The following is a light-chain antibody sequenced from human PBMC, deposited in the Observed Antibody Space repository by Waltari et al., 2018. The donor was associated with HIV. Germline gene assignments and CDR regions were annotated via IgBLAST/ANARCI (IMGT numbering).Light chain of an antibody. CDR1: QSLLHTSGYYY. V-gene: IGKV2-28*01. Sequence: DIVMTQSPLSLPVIPGESASISCRSTQSLLHTSGYYYLDWYLQKPGQSPQLLIFLGSNRASGVPDRFNGSASGTDFTLKISSVEAEDVGVYYCMQALETPWTFGQGTRVDIK. CDR3: MQALETPWT. CDR2: LGS. J-gene: IGKJ1*01.